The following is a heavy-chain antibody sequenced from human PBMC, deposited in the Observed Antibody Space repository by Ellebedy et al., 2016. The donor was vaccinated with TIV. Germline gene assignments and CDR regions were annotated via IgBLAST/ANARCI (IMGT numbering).Heavy chain of an antibody. J-gene: IGHJ4*02. D-gene: IGHD3-9*01. Sequence: PSETLSLTCTVSGGSISSFFWTWIRQPPGKGLEWIGYIFHSGTANYNPSLKSRVSMSVDTSKNQFSLNLNSVTAADTAVYYCARDHYDVLTGYWAGFDYWGQGTLVTVSS. CDR3: ARDHYDVLTGYWAGFDY. V-gene: IGHV4-59*01. CDR1: GGSISSFF. CDR2: IFHSGTA.